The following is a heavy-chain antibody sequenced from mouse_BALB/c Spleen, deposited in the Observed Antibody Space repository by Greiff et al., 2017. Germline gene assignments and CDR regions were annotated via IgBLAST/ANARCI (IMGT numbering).Heavy chain of an antibody. J-gene: IGHJ2*01. Sequence: EVQGVESGGGLVQPGGSLKLSCAASGFTFSSYGMSWVRQTPDKRLELVATINSNGGSTYYPDSVKGRFTISRDNAKNTLYLQMSSLKSEDTAMYYCAREDYGYDVDYWGQGTTLTVSS. D-gene: IGHD2-2*01. CDR1: GFTFSSYG. V-gene: IGHV5-6-3*01. CDR2: INSNGGST. CDR3: AREDYGYDVDY.